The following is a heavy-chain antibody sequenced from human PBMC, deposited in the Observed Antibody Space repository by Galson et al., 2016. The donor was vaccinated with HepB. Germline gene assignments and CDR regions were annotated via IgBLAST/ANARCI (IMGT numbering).Heavy chain of an antibody. CDR1: GFTFEDYA. D-gene: IGHD4-23*01. V-gene: IGHV3-49*03. CDR2: IRSKAFAGTT. J-gene: IGHJ3*01. CDR3: TRGGADGKAFDL. Sequence: SLRLSCAASGFTFEDYAMTWFRQAPGQGLEWVGMIRSKAFAGTTEYAAFVKGTFSISRDDSKSIAYLQMNSLKTEDTAVYYCTRGGADGKAFDLWGQGTMVPVSS.